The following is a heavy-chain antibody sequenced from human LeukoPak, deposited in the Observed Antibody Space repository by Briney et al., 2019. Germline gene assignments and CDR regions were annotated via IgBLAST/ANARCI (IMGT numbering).Heavy chain of an antibody. CDR1: GFTFSSYA. CDR3: ARDPHADIWSGYGWLGY. Sequence: GGSLRLSCAASGFTFSSYAMHWVRQAPGKGLEWVAVISYDGSNKYYADSVKGRFTISRDNSKNTLYLQMNSLRAEDTAVYYCARDPHADIWSGYGWLGYWGQGTLVTVSS. V-gene: IGHV3-30-3*01. CDR2: ISYDGSNK. J-gene: IGHJ4*02. D-gene: IGHD3-3*01.